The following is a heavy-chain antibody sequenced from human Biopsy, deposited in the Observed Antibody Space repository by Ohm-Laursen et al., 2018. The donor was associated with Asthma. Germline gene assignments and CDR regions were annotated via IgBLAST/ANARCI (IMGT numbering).Heavy chain of an antibody. V-gene: IGHV3-30-3*01. CDR1: GTHFGSYN. J-gene: IGHJ4*02. CDR3: SRDTLGYYFDI. CDR2: ITFDGSTQ. D-gene: IGHD6-13*01. Sequence: SLRLSCTASGTHFGSYNMHWARQAPGKGLEWVAVITFDGSTQHYGDSVKGRFTISRDNSKNMLFLQMNSRRAEDTAVYYCSRDTLGYYFDIWGQGTEVTVSA.